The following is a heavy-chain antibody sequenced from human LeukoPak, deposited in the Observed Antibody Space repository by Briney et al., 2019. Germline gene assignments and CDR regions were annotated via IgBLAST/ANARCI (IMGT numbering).Heavy chain of an antibody. V-gene: IGHV4-30-2*01. D-gene: IGHD5-18*01. CDR3: ARDAPGYSYGTYYFDY. J-gene: IGHJ4*02. CDR2: IYHSGST. Sequence: PSQTLSLTCAVSGGSISSGGYSWSWIRQPPGKGLEWIGYIYHSGSTYYNPSLKSRVTISVDRSKNQFSLKLSSVTAADTAVYYCARDAPGYSYGTYYFDYWGQGTLVTVSS. CDR1: GGSISSGGYS.